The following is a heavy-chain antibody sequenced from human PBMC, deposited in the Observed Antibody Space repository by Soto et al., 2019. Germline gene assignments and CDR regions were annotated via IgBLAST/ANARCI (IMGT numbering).Heavy chain of an antibody. V-gene: IGHV3-30-3*01. CDR3: ARMGVEYSSSRVDRWFDT. D-gene: IGHD6-6*01. J-gene: IGHJ5*02. Sequence: SLRLSCSSSLFTFSSYAMHLVLHSPFKLLEWVAVISYDGSNKYYADSVKGRFTISRDNAKNSLYLQMNSLRAEDTAVYYFARMGVEYSSSRVDRWFDTWGQGTLVTVSS. CDR1: LFTFSSYA. CDR2: ISYDGSNK.